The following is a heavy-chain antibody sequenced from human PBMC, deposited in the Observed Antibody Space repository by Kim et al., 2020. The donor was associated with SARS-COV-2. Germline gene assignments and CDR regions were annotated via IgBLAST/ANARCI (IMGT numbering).Heavy chain of an antibody. J-gene: IGHJ2*01. V-gene: IGHV3-33*01. CDR1: GFSFSSYG. CDR3: ARGPVDPKDGWYFDV. Sequence: GGSLRPSCAASGFSFSSYGMHWVRQAPGKGLEWVAFISYDGSDKFYADSVKGRFTISRDNSNNTLSLQMNSLRAEDTAVFYCARGPVDPKDGWYFDVWGR. D-gene: IGHD5-12*01. CDR2: ISYDGSDK.